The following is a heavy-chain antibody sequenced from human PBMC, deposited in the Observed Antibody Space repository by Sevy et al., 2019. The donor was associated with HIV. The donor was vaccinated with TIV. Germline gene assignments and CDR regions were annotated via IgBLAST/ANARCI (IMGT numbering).Heavy chain of an antibody. Sequence: ASAKVSCKASGGTFSSYAISWVRQAPGQGLEWMGGIIPIFGTANYAQKFQGRVTITADESTSTAYMELSSLRSEDTAVYYCARGRGGYYYDSSGYYRFDYWGQGTLVTVSS. CDR1: GGTFSSYA. J-gene: IGHJ4*02. D-gene: IGHD3-22*01. CDR2: IIPIFGTA. V-gene: IGHV1-69*13. CDR3: ARGRGGYYYDSSGYYRFDY.